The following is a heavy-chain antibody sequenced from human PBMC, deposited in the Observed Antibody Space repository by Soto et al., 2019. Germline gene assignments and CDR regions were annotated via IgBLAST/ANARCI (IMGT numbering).Heavy chain of an antibody. J-gene: IGHJ6*03. CDR2: INHSGST. V-gene: IGHV4-34*01. CDR3: ARAYCSGGSCYGIYYYYYYYMDV. D-gene: IGHD2-15*01. Sequence: PSETLSLTCAVYGGSFSGYYWSWIRQPPGKGLEWIGEINHSGSTNYNPSLKSRVTISVDTSKNQFSLKLSSVTAADTAVYYCARAYCSGGSCYGIYYYYYYYMDVWGKGTTVTVSS. CDR1: GGSFSGYY.